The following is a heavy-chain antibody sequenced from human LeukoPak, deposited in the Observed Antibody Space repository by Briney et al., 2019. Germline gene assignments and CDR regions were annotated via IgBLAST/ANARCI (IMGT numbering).Heavy chain of an antibody. Sequence: SETLSLTCTVSGGSISSYYWSWIRQPPGKGLEWIGYIYYSGSTNYNPSLKSRVTISVDTPKNQFSLKLSSVTAADTAVYYCARRSGGYDDPFDYWGQGTLVTVSS. CDR2: IYYSGST. CDR1: GGSISSYY. D-gene: IGHD5-12*01. V-gene: IGHV4-59*08. CDR3: ARRSGGYDDPFDY. J-gene: IGHJ4*02.